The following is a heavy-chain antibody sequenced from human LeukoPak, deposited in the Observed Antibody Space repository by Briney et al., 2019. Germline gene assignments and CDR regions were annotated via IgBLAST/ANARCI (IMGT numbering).Heavy chain of an antibody. CDR1: GYTFTSYG. Sequence: ASVKVSCKASGYTFTSYGISWVRQAPGQGLEWMGWISAYNGNTNYAQKLQGRVTMTTDTSTRTAYMELRSLRSDDTAVYYCATSYGSGSYYTQSYYYYGMDVWGKGTTVTVSS. CDR3: ATSYGSGSYYTQSYYYYGMDV. V-gene: IGHV1-18*04. J-gene: IGHJ6*04. CDR2: ISAYNGNT. D-gene: IGHD3-10*01.